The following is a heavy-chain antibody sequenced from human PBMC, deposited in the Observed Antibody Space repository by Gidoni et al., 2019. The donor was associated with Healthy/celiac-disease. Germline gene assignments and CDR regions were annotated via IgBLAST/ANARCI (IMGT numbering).Heavy chain of an antibody. D-gene: IGHD4-17*01. CDR1: GGSITSGGYY. Sequence: QVQLQESGPGLVKPSQTLSLTCTVSGGSITSGGYYWSWIRQHPGKGLEWIGYIYYSGSTYYNPSLKSRVTISVDTSKNQFSLKLSSVTAADTAVYYCASLTTVTTLYYFDYWGQGTLVTVSS. V-gene: IGHV4-31*03. J-gene: IGHJ4*02. CDR3: ASLTTVTTLYYFDY. CDR2: IYYSGST.